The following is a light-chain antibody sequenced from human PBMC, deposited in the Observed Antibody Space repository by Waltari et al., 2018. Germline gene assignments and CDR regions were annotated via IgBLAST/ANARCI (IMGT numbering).Light chain of an antibody. CDR1: QSVSSN. CDR3: QQYNRWPPIT. Sequence: EIVMTQSPATLSVSPGETATLSCRASQSVSSNLAWYQKKTCQAPRLLIYDASTRATSIPAKFRGSGSGTEFTLTISSLQSEDFAVYYCQQYNRWPPITFGHGTRLEIK. J-gene: IGKJ5*01. V-gene: IGKV3-15*01. CDR2: DAS.